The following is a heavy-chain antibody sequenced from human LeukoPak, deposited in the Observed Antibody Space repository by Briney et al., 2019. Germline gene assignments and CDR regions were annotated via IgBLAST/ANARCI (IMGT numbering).Heavy chain of an antibody. CDR1: GGSIRNTDYY. J-gene: IGHJ3*01. V-gene: IGHV4-39*07. CDR3: ARDGSYGSGGRPAAF. D-gene: IGHD3-10*01. CDR2: IYYVGTT. Sequence: PSETLSLTCTVSGGSIRNTDYYWGWIRQPPGKGLEWIGSIYYVGTTYYNPSLNRRVSISVDTSKNHFSLDVTSVTAADTAVYYCARDGSYGSGGRPAAFWGQGTMVTVSS.